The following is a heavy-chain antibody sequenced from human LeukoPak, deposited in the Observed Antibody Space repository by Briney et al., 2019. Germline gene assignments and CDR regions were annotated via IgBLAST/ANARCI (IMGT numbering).Heavy chain of an antibody. CDR2: IHYSGST. D-gene: IGHD5-12*01. J-gene: IGHJ4*02. CDR3: AGGLRLEYLYDY. Sequence: SETLSLTCTVSGGSISSYYWSWIRQPPGKGLECIGYIHYSGSTNYNPSLKSRVTISVDTSKNQFSLKLSSVTAADTAVYYCAGGLRLEYLYDYWGQGTLVTVSS. V-gene: IGHV4-59*01. CDR1: GGSISSYY.